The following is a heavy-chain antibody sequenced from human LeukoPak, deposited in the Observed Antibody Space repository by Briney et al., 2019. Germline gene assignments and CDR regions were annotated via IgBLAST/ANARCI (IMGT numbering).Heavy chain of an antibody. D-gene: IGHD3-3*01. Sequence: GASVKVSCKASGYTFTGYYMHWVRQAPGQGLEWMGRINPDSGGTNYAQKFQGRVTMTRDTSISTAYMELSRLRSDDTAAYYCARVELRFLEWLFGYWGQGTLVTVSS. CDR3: ARVELRFLEWLFGY. CDR2: INPDSGGT. CDR1: GYTFTGYY. J-gene: IGHJ4*02. V-gene: IGHV1-2*06.